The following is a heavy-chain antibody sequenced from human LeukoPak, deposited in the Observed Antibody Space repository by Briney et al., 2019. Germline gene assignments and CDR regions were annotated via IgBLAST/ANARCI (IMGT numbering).Heavy chain of an antibody. V-gene: IGHV3-33*01. CDR1: GFTFSDYG. D-gene: IGHD3-3*01. Sequence: GRSLTLSCAASGFTFSDYGMPWVRQAPGKGLEWVAIIWHDGSNEYYTDSVKGRFTISRDNSRNRLYLQMNGRRAEDTAVYYCVRDFDYYDFWSGYWPDAFDTWGQGTTVTVSS. CDR3: VRDFDYYDFWSGYWPDAFDT. CDR2: IWHDGSNE. J-gene: IGHJ3*02.